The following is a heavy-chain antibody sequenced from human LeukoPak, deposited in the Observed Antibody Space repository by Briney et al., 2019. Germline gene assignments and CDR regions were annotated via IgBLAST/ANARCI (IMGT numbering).Heavy chain of an antibody. Sequence: PGGSLRLSCAASGFTFSSYAMGWVRQAPGKGLEWVSAISGSGGSTYYADSVKGRFTISRDNSKNTLYLQMNSLRAEDTAVYYCAKVGSGSSHYYYYMDVWGKGTTVTVSS. CDR1: GFTFSSYA. CDR2: ISGSGGST. J-gene: IGHJ6*03. D-gene: IGHD1-26*01. V-gene: IGHV3-23*01. CDR3: AKVGSGSSHYYYYMDV.